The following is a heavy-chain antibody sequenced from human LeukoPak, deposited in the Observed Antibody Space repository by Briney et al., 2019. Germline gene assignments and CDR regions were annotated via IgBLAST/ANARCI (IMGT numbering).Heavy chain of an antibody. V-gene: IGHV3-53*01. CDR1: GFTVSSNY. CDR2: IYSGGTT. CDR3: ARAPYWGRFDC. J-gene: IGHJ4*02. D-gene: IGHD7-27*01. Sequence: PGGSLRLSCAASGFTVSSNYMSWVRQAPGKGLEWVSVIYSGGTTYYADSVKGRFTLSRDNSKNTVYLQMNSVRAEDTAVYYCARAPYWGRFDCWGQGSLVTVSS.